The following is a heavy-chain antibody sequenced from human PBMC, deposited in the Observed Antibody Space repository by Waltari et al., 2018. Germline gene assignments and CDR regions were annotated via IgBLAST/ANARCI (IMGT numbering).Heavy chain of an antibody. CDR1: GGTFSSYA. D-gene: IGHD3-10*01. J-gene: IGHJ6*02. Sequence: QVQLVQSGAEVKKPGSSVKVSCKASGGTFSSYAISWVRQAPGQGLEWMGGIIPIFGTANYAEKCQGRATITADESTSTAYMELSSLRSEDTAVYYCARGESMVRNQLIGSYYYYGMDVWGQGTTVTVSS. CDR2: IIPIFGTA. CDR3: ARGESMVRNQLIGSYYYYGMDV. V-gene: IGHV1-69*01.